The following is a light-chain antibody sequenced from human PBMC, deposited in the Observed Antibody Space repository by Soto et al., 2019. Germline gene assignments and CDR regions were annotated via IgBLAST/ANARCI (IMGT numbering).Light chain of an antibody. CDR2: GAS. Sequence: EIVLTQSPGTLSLSPGERATLSCRASQSVSSSYLAWYQQKPGQAPRLLIYGASSRATGIPDRFSGSGSGTDFTLTISRLEPEDFAVYYCQQYGSLLTWKFGQGTKVEIK. V-gene: IGKV3-20*01. CDR3: QQYGSLLTWK. J-gene: IGKJ1*01. CDR1: QSVSSSY.